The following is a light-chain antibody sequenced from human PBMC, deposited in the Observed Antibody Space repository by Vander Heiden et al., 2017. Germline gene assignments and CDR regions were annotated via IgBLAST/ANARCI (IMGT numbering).Light chain of an antibody. CDR3: QQYNSYWT. Sequence: MTQSPSTLSASVGDRVTITCRASQSISSWLAWYQQKPGKAPKLLIYKASSLESGVPSRFSGSGSGTEFTLTISSLQPDDFATYYCQQYNSYWTFGPGTKVEIK. J-gene: IGKJ1*01. V-gene: IGKV1-5*03. CDR1: QSISSW. CDR2: KAS.